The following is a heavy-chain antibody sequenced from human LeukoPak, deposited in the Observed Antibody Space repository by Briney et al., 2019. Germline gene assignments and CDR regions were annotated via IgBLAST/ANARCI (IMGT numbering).Heavy chain of an antibody. CDR3: ARGSTTVVTLFDY. CDR1: GGSFSGYY. J-gene: IGHJ4*02. CDR2: INYSGST. Sequence: SETLSLPCAVYGGSFSGYYWSWIRQPPGKGLEWLGEINYSGSTNYNPPLKSPVTISVDTSKNQFSLKLSSVTAADTAVYYCARGSTTVVTLFDYWGQGTLVTVSS. V-gene: IGHV4-34*01. D-gene: IGHD4-23*01.